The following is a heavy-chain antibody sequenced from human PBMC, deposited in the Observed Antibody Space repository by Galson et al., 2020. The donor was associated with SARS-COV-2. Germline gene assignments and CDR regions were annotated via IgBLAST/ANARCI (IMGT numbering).Heavy chain of an antibody. J-gene: IGHJ4*02. Sequence: ETSETLSLTCTVSGGSISSSSYYWGWIRHPPGKGLEWIGSIYYGGSTYYNPSLKSRVTISVDTSKNQFSLKLSSVTAADTAVYYCARRRVQLWFFDYWGQGTLVTVSS. V-gene: IGHV4-39*01. CDR2: IYYGGST. CDR3: ARRRVQLWFFDY. CDR1: GGSISSSSYY. D-gene: IGHD5-18*01.